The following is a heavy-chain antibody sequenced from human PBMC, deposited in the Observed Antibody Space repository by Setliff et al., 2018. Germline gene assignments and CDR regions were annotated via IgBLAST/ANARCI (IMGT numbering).Heavy chain of an antibody. CDR3: ARDNTIVGATDY. Sequence: SQTLPLTCAVSGGSITSGSYYWSWIRQPAGEGLEWIGRLHTSGTTVYNPSLKGRVTISADTSTNHFSLKLTSVTAADTAVYYCARDNTIVGATDYWGQGALVTLSS. V-gene: IGHV4-61*02. CDR2: LHTSGTT. D-gene: IGHD1-26*01. CDR1: GGSITSGSYY. J-gene: IGHJ4*02.